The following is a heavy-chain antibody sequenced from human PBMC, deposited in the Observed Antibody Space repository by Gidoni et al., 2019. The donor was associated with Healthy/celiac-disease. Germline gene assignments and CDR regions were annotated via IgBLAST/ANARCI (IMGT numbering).Heavy chain of an antibody. CDR3: ARIGSIDGYNYDY. Sequence: QVTLKESGPVLVKPTETLTLTCTVSGFSLSNARMGVSWIRQPPGKALEWLAHILSNDEQSYSTSLKSRLTISKDTSKSQVFLTMTNMYPVDTATYYCARIGSIDGYNYDYWGQGTLVTVSS. V-gene: IGHV2-26*01. CDR2: ILSNDEQ. CDR1: GFSLSNARMG. D-gene: IGHD6-6*01. J-gene: IGHJ4*02.